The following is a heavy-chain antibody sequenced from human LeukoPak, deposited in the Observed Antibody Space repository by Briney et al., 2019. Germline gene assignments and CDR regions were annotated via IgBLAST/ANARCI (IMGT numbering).Heavy chain of an antibody. CDR1: GYSFTSYW. CDR3: ARHMYYDLTFDY. V-gene: IGHV5-10-1*01. Sequence: GESLKISCKGSGYSFTSYWISWVRQMPGKGLAWMGRIDPSDSYTNYSPSFQGHVTISADKSISTAYLQWSSLKASDTAMYYCARHMYYDLTFDYWGQGTLVTVSS. CDR2: IDPSDSYT. J-gene: IGHJ4*02. D-gene: IGHD3-16*01.